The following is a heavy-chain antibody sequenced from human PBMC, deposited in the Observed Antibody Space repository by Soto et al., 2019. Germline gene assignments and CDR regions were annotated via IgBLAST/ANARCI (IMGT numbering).Heavy chain of an antibody. CDR3: ARQFEYYYDSSGHRDYYGMDF. J-gene: IGHJ6*02. CDR1: GFTFSSYS. D-gene: IGHD3-22*01. Sequence: PGGSLRLSCAASGFTFSSYSMNWVRQAPGKGLEWVSSISSSSSYIYYADSVKGRFTISRDNAKNSLYLQMNSLRAEDTAVYYCARQFEYYYDSSGHRDYYGMDFWGQGTTVTVSS. CDR2: ISSSSSYI. V-gene: IGHV3-21*01.